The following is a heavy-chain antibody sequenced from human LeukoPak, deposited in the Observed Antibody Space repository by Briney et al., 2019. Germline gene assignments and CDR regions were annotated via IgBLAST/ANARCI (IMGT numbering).Heavy chain of an antibody. J-gene: IGHJ4*02. D-gene: IGHD3/OR15-3a*01. CDR2: ISYDGSNK. Sequence: GGSLRLSCAASGFTFSSYAMHWVRQAPGKGLEWVAVISYDGSNKYYADSVKGRFTISRDNSKNTLYLQMNSLRAEDTAVYYCAREESVGRPFDYWGQGTLVTVSS. V-gene: IGHV3-30-3*01. CDR1: GFTFSSYA. CDR3: AREESVGRPFDY.